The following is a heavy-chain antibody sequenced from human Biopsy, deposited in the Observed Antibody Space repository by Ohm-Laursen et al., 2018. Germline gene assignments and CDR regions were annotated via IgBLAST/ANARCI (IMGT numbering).Heavy chain of an antibody. V-gene: IGHV4-34*01. D-gene: IGHD3-10*01. Sequence: SDTLSLTCSVYGGSLSGYYWNWIRQSPGKGLEWIGEINHRGFTSNNPSLKSRVTISVDTSKNQFSLRLTSVTAADTAVYYCVRGGSGSFPFDYWGPGTLVTVSS. CDR1: GGSLSGYY. CDR3: VRGGSGSFPFDY. CDR2: INHRGFT. J-gene: IGHJ4*02.